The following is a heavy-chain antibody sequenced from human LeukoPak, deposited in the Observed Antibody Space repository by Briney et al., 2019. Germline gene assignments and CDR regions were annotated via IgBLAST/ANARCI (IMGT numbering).Heavy chain of an antibody. V-gene: IGHV4-59*08. CDR1: GGSISSYY. J-gene: IGHJ4*02. Sequence: SETLSLTCTVSGGSISSYYWSWIRQPPGKGLEWIGYIYYSGSTNYNPSLKSRVTISVDTSKNQFSLKLSSVTAADTAVYYCARHRLLTGYYTLDYWGQGTLVTVSS. CDR3: ARHRLLTGYYTLDY. CDR2: IYYSGST. D-gene: IGHD3-9*01.